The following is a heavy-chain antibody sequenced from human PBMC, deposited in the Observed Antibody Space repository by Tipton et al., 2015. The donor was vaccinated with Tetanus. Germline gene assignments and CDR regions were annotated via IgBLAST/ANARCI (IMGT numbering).Heavy chain of an antibody. J-gene: IGHJ3*02. Sequence: QLVQSGAEVKKPGASAKVSCTASGYTFTGYYMHWVRQAPGQGLEWMGRINPNSGGTNYAQKFQGRVTMTRDTSISTAYMELSRLRSGDTVVYYCARTRIAAAGNDAFDIWGQGTMVTVAS. CDR1: GYTFTGYY. CDR3: ARTRIAAAGNDAFDI. V-gene: IGHV1-2*05. D-gene: IGHD6-13*01. CDR2: INPNSGGT.